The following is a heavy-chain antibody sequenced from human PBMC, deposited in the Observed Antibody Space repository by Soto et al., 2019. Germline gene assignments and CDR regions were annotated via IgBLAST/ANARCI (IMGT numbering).Heavy chain of an antibody. CDR1: GGSVSSGSYY. V-gene: IGHV4-61*01. J-gene: IGHJ4*02. D-gene: IGHD4-17*01. CDR2: IYYSGST. CDR3: ARGNYGDYDYFDY. Sequence: PSETLSLTCTVSGGSVSSGSYYWSWIRQPPGKGLEWIGYIYYSGSTNYNPSLKSRVTISVDTSKNQFSLKLSSVTAADTAVYYCARGNYGDYDYFDYWGQGTLVTVSS.